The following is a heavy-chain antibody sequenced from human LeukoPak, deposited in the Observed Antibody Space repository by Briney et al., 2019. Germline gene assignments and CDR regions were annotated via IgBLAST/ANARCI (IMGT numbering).Heavy chain of an antibody. CDR1: GGSFSGYY. CDR2: INHSGST. V-gene: IGHV4-34*01. D-gene: IGHD5-24*01. J-gene: IGHJ4*02. Sequence: PSETLSLTCAVSGGSFSGYYWSWIRQPPGKGLEWIGEINHSGSTNYNPSLKSRVTISVDTSKNQFSLKLSSVTAADTAVYYCATSRGRDGYNGAMDYWGQGTLVTVSS. CDR3: ATSRGRDGYNGAMDY.